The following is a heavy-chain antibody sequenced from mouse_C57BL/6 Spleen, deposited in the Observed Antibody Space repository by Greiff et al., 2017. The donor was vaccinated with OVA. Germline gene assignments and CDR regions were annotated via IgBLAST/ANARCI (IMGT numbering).Heavy chain of an antibody. V-gene: IGHV5-4*03. CDR1: GFTFSSYA. Sequence: EVMLVESGGGLVKPGGSLKLSCAASGFTFSSYAMSWVRQTPEKRLEWVATISDGGSYTYYPDNVKGRFTISRDNAKNNLYLQMSQLKSEDTAMYYCARGLTGTHYFDYWGQGTTLTVSS. CDR3: ARGLTGTHYFDY. J-gene: IGHJ2*01. CDR2: ISDGGSYT. D-gene: IGHD4-1*01.